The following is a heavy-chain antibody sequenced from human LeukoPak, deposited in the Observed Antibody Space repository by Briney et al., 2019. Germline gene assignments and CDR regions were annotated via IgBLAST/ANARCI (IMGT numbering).Heavy chain of an antibody. D-gene: IGHD6-19*01. CDR3: ARLAYSSGLFDY. Sequence: SETLSLTCTVSGGSISSYYWSWIRQPPGKGLEWIGYIYYSGSTNYNPSPKSRVTISVDTSKNQFSLKLSSVTAADTAVYYCARLAYSSGLFDYWGQGTLVTVSS. CDR2: IYYSGST. V-gene: IGHV4-59*08. J-gene: IGHJ4*02. CDR1: GGSISSYY.